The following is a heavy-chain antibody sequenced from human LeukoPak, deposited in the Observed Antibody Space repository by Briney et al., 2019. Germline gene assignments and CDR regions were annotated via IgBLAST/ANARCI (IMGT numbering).Heavy chain of an antibody. J-gene: IGHJ4*02. D-gene: IGHD5-18*01. Sequence: GGSLRLSCAASGFTFSSQWMSWVRQAPGKGLEWVSSISSSSSYLYYADSVKGRFTISRDNAKNSLYLQMNSLRAEDTAVYYCARDEYSYGSTPHDYWGQGTLVTVSS. V-gene: IGHV3-21*01. CDR2: ISSSSSYL. CDR1: GFTFSSQW. CDR3: ARDEYSYGSTPHDY.